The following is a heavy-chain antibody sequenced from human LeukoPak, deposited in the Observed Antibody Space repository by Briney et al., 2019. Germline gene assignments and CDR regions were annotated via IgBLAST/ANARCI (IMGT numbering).Heavy chain of an antibody. V-gene: IGHV3-7*01. CDR3: ARETVFGVVIPTYYFDY. J-gene: IGHJ4*02. Sequence: PGGSLRLSCAASGFTFSTYWMSWVRQAPGRGLEWVANIKPDGSDKYYVDSVKGRFTISRDNAKNSLYLQMNSPRAEDTAVYYCARETVFGVVIPTYYFDYWGQGALVTVSS. D-gene: IGHD3-3*01. CDR2: IKPDGSDK. CDR1: GFTFSTYW.